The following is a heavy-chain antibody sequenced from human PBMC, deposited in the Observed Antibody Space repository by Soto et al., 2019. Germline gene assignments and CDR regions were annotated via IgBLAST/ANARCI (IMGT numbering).Heavy chain of an antibody. V-gene: IGHV3-23*01. CDR1: GFTFSSYA. Sequence: PGGSLRLSCAASGFTFSSYAMSWVRQAPGKGLEWVSAISGSGGNTYYADSVKGRFTVSRDNSENTLFLQMDSLRAEDTAVYYCAKVTEIDYWGQGTLVTVSS. J-gene: IGHJ4*02. CDR3: AKVTEIDY. CDR2: ISGSGGNT.